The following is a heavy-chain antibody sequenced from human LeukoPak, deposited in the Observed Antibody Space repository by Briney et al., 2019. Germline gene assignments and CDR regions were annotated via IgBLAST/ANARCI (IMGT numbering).Heavy chain of an antibody. CDR2: ISGSGDST. J-gene: IGHJ4*02. CDR3: ATGGPTIAADY. D-gene: IGHD6-13*01. Sequence: PGGSLSLSCAASGFTFNSNALTWVGRPPGRGLEWVSGISGSGDSTYYADSVKGRFTISRDNAKNSLYLQMNSLRAEDTALYYCATGGPTIAADYWGQGTPVTVSS. V-gene: IGHV3-23*01. CDR1: GFTFNSNA.